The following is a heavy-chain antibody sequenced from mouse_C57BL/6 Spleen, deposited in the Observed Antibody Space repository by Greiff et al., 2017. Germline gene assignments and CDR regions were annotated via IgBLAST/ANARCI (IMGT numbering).Heavy chain of an antibody. CDR2: IYPGDGDT. J-gene: IGHJ2*01. D-gene: IGHD2-1*01. V-gene: IGHV1-82*01. CDR1: GYAFSSSW. CDR3: ARDYYGNYVDY. Sequence: VQLQQSGPELVKPGASVKISCKASGYAFSSSWMNWVKPRPGTGLEWIGRIYPGDGDTNYNGKFKGKATLTADKSSSTAYMQRSSLTSEDSEVYFCARDYYGNYVDYWGQGTTLTVSS.